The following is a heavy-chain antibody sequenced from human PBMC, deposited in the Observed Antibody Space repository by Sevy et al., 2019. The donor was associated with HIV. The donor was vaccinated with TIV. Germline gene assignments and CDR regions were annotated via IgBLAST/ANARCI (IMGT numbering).Heavy chain of an antibody. CDR1: GGSISSYY. CDR3: ARVSSSAYYFDY. J-gene: IGHJ4*02. CDR2: INTSGGT. D-gene: IGHD6-19*01. V-gene: IGHV4-4*07. Sequence: SETLSLTYTVSGGSISSYYWSWIRQPAGKGLEWIGRINTSGGTNYNPSLKSRVTMSVDTSKNQFSLKLSSVTAADTAVYYCARVSSSAYYFDYWGQGTLVTVSS.